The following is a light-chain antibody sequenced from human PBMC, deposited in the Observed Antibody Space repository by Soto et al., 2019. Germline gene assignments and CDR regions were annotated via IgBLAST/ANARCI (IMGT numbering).Light chain of an antibody. CDR3: QQYNNWLT. Sequence: EIVMTQSPATLSVSPGERATLSCRASQSITSNLAWYQQKPGQAPRLLTYGASTRATGIPARFRGSGSGTEFTLTSSSLQSEDFEVYYCQQYNNWLTFGGGTKVEIK. V-gene: IGKV3-15*01. CDR1: QSITSN. J-gene: IGKJ4*01. CDR2: GAS.